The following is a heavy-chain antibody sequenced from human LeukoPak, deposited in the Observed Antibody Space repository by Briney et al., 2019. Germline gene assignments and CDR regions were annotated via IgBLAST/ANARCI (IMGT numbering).Heavy chain of an antibody. V-gene: IGHV4-39*07. D-gene: IGHD4-11*01. Sequence: NPSETLSLTCTVSGGSISSSSYYWGWIRQPPGKGLEWIGSIYYSGSTYYNPSLKSRVTISVDTSKNQFSLKLSSVTAADTAVYYCARYEFGMTTVTTFDHWGQGTLVTVSS. CDR3: ARYEFGMTTVTTFDH. CDR1: GGSISSSSYY. J-gene: IGHJ4*02. CDR2: IYYSGST.